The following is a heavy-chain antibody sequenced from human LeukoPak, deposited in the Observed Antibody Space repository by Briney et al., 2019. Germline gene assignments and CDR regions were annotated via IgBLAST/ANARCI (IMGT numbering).Heavy chain of an antibody. V-gene: IGHV3-7*01. D-gene: IGHD5-24*01. J-gene: IGHJ3*02. Sequence: GGSLRLSCAASGFTFSSYWMSWVRQAPGKGLEWVANIKQDGSEKYYVDSVKGRFTISRDNAKNSLYVQMNSLRAEDTAVYYCARERDGYTHDAFDIWGQGTMVTVSS. CDR1: GFTFSSYW. CDR3: ARERDGYTHDAFDI. CDR2: IKQDGSEK.